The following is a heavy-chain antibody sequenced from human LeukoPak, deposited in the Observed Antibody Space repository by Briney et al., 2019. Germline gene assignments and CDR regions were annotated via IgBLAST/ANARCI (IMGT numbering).Heavy chain of an antibody. CDR2: IIPIFGTA. CDR3: ARCIGSTSCSTDY. V-gene: IGHV1-69*01. J-gene: IGHJ4*02. D-gene: IGHD2-2*02. CDR1: GGTFSSYA. Sequence: SVKVSCKASGGTFSSYAISWVRQAPGQGLEWMGGIIPIFGTANYAQKFQGRVTITADEPTSTAYMELSSLRSEDTAVYYCARCIGSTSCSTDYWGQGTLVTVSS.